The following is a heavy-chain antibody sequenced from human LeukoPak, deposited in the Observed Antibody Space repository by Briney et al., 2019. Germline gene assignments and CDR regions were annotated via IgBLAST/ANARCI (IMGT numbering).Heavy chain of an antibody. D-gene: IGHD6-13*01. CDR1: GGTFSSYA. Sequence: SVKVSCKASGGTFSSYAISWVRQAPGQGLEWMGGIIPIFGTANYAQKFQGRVTITADESTSTAYMELSSLRSEDTAVYYCARDLSSSDDAFDIWGQGTMVTVSS. CDR2: IIPIFGTA. CDR3: ARDLSSSDDAFDI. J-gene: IGHJ3*02. V-gene: IGHV1-69*13.